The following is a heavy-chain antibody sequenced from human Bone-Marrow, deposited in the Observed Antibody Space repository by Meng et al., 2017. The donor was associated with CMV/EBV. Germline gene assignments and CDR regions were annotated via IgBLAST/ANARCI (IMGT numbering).Heavy chain of an antibody. D-gene: IGHD5-24*01. V-gene: IGHV4-61*02. CDR3: ARGSGDGYNLGWFDP. CDR2: IYTSGST. Sequence: QGQLQEPGPGLVKPSHTLSLTCTVSGGSISSGSYYWSWIRQPAGKGLEWIGRIYTSGSTNYNPSLKSRVTISVDTSKNQFSLKLSSVTAADTAVYYCARGSGDGYNLGWFDPWGQGTLVTASS. CDR1: GGSISSGSYY. J-gene: IGHJ5*02.